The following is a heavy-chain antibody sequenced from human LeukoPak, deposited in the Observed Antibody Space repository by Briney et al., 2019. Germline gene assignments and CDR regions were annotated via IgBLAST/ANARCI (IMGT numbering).Heavy chain of an antibody. V-gene: IGHV1-69*01. D-gene: IGHD6-19*01. CDR1: GGTFSSYA. J-gene: IGHJ4*02. CDR3: ARGAYSSGSYYFDH. Sequence: GSSVKVSCKASGGTFSSYAISWVRQAPGQGLEWMGGIIPIFGTADYAQKFQGRVTITADESTSTAYMQLSSLRSEDTAVYYCARGAYSSGSYYFDHWGQGTLVTVSS. CDR2: IIPIFGTA.